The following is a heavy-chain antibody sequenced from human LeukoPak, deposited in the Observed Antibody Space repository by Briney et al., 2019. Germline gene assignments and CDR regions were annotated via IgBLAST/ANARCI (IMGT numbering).Heavy chain of an antibody. CDR3: ARLTIHRWCDYYYYMDV. V-gene: IGHV4-59*01. CDR2: IYYSGST. Sequence: KPFATLSLTSPAACGFISSYYWSWIRQPPGKGLEWIGYIYYSGSTNYNPYLKSRVTISPDTSKNQFSLKLSSVTAADTAVYYCARLTIHRWCDYYYYMDVWGKGTTVTVSS. J-gene: IGHJ6*03. D-gene: IGHD5-18*01. CDR1: CGFISSYY.